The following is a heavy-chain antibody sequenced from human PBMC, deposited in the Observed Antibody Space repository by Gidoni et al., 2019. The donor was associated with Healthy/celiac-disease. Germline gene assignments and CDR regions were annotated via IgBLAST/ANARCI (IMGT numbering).Heavy chain of an antibody. D-gene: IGHD5-12*01. Sequence: QVQLGQSGAEVKKPGSSVKVSCKASGGTFSSYAISWGRQAPGQGLEWMGRIIPILGIATSEQKFQGRVTITADKSTSTAYMELSSLRSEDTAVYYCARERAQSSQWLRLSPFDYWGQGTLVTVSS. V-gene: IGHV1-69*04. CDR1: GGTFSSYA. CDR3: ARERAQSSQWLRLSPFDY. CDR2: IIPILGIA. J-gene: IGHJ4*02.